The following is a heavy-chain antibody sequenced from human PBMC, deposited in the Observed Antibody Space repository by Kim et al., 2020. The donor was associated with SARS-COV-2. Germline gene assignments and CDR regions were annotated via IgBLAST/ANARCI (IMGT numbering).Heavy chain of an antibody. CDR1: GFTFSSYG. J-gene: IGHJ6*02. D-gene: IGHD3-22*01. Sequence: GGSLRLSCAASGFTFSSYGMHWVRQAPGKGLEWVAVIWYDGSNKYYADSVKGRFTISRDNSKNTLYLQMNSLRAEDTAVYYCAKDLIGDSSGYYYRADYYYYYGMDVWGQGTTVTVSS. V-gene: IGHV3-33*06. CDR2: IWYDGSNK. CDR3: AKDLIGDSSGYYYRADYYYYYGMDV.